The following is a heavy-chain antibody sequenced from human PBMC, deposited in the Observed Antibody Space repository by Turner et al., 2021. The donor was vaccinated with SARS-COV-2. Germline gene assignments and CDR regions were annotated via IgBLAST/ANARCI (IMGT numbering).Heavy chain of an antibody. D-gene: IGHD6-19*01. V-gene: IGHV3-23*01. CDR1: GFTFSSYA. CDR3: AKPPGEQWLVLALVFDY. Sequence: EVQLLQSGGGLVQPGGSLLLSCAASGFTFSSYAMSWVRHAPGKGLEWVSAISGSGGSTYYADSVKGRFTISRDNSKNTLYLQMNSLRAEDTAVYYCAKPPGEQWLVLALVFDYWGQGTLVTVSS. CDR2: ISGSGGST. J-gene: IGHJ4*02.